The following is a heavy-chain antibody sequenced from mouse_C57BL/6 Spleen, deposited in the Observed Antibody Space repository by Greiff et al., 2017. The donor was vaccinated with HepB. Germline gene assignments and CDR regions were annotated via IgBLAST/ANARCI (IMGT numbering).Heavy chain of an antibody. CDR3: ARFGGGQNYAMDY. J-gene: IGHJ4*01. V-gene: IGHV1-55*01. CDR1: GYTFTSYW. CDR2: IYPGSGST. Sequence: QVQLQQPGAELVKPGASVKMSCKASGYTFTSYWITWVKQRPGQGLKWIGDIYPGSGSTNYNEKFKSKATLTVDTSSSTAYMQLSSLTSEDSAVYYCARFGGGQNYAMDYWGQGTSVTVSS. D-gene: IGHD3-3*01.